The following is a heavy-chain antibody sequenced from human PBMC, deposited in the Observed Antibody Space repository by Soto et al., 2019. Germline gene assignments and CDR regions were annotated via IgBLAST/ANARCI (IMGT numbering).Heavy chain of an antibody. V-gene: IGHV3-30-3*01. Sequence: QVQLVESGGGVVQPGRSLRLSCAASGFTFSSYAMYWVRQAPGKGLEWVAVISYDGNNKYYADSVKGRFTISRDNSKNTLSLRMNSVRAEDMAVYYCARAGCAGGGSYPLVGLRYGVDVWGQGTTVTVSS. J-gene: IGHJ6*02. CDR1: GFTFSSYA. CDR3: ARAGCAGGGSYPLVGLRYGVDV. D-gene: IGHD2-15*01. CDR2: ISYDGNNK.